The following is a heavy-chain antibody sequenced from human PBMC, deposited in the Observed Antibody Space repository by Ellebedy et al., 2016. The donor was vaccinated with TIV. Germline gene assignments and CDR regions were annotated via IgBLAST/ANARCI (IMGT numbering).Heavy chain of an antibody. V-gene: IGHV3-30-3*01. Sequence: PGGSLRLSCAASGFTFNSYAIHWVRQAPGKGLEWVAVVSYDGSNKYYAASVKGRFTISRDNSKNTLYLQMNSMRAEDTAVYYCARDLKKRAAAGTELDYWGQGTLVTVSS. CDR1: GFTFNSYA. D-gene: IGHD6-13*01. CDR2: VSYDGSNK. CDR3: ARDLKKRAAAGTELDY. J-gene: IGHJ4*02.